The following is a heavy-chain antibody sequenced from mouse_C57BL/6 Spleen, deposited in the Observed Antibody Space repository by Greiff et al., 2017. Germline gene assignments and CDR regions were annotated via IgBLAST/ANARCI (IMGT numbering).Heavy chain of an antibody. J-gene: IGHJ4*01. CDR1: GYSFTGYF. D-gene: IGHD2-3*01. CDR2: INPYNGDT. CDR3: ASDGYYDYYAMDY. V-gene: IGHV1-20*01. Sequence: EVQLQQSGPELVKPGDSVKISCKASGYSFTGYFMNWVMQSHGKSLEWIGRINPYNGDTFYNQKFKGKATLTVDKSSSTAHMELRSLTSEDSAVYYCASDGYYDYYAMDYWGQGTSVTVAS.